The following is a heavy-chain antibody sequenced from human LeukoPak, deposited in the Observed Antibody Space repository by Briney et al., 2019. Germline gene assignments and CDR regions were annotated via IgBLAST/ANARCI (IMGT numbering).Heavy chain of an antibody. CDR2: INPSGGST. CDR1: GYTFTSYY. Sequence: ASVKVSCKASGYTFTSYYMHWVRQAPGQGLEWMGIINPSGGSTSYAQKFQGRVTMTRDTSTSTVYMELNSLRSGDTAVYYCARFAVHRRLAVAGQFGLDYWGQGTLVTVSS. J-gene: IGHJ4*02. CDR3: ARFAVHRRLAVAGQFGLDY. V-gene: IGHV1-46*01. D-gene: IGHD6-19*01.